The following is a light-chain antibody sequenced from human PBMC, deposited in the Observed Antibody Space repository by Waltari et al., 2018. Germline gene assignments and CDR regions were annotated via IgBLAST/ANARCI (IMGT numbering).Light chain of an antibody. CDR1: QSVLYSSNKKND. J-gene: IGKJ1*01. V-gene: IGKV4-1*01. Sequence: DIVMTQSPDSLAVSLGERATINCKSSQSVLYSSNKKNDLAWYQQKPGQSPKLLIYWASTRESGVPDRFSGSGSETDFTLTISSLQAEYVAVYYCQQYYSTLSWTFGQGTKVEIK. CDR3: QQYYSTLSWT. CDR2: WAS.